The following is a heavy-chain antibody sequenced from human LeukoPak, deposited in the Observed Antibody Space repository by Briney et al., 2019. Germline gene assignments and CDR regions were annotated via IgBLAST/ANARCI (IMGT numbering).Heavy chain of an antibody. V-gene: IGHV3-21*01. CDR2: ISSSSSYI. CDR1: GFTFSSYS. J-gene: IGHJ6*03. Sequence: GGSLRLSCAASGFTFSSYSMNWVRHAPGKGREWVSSISSSSSYIYYADSVKGRYTISRDNAKSSLYLQMNSLRAEDTAVYYCARDPQFPDNYYYYMDVWGKGTTVTVSS. D-gene: IGHD1-14*01. CDR3: ARDPQFPDNYYYYMDV.